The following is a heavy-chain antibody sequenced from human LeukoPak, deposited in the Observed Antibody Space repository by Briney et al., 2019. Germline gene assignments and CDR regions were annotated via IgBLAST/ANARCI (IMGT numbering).Heavy chain of an antibody. V-gene: IGHV4-39*01. CDR3: AVEYCSSTSCYDY. D-gene: IGHD2-2*01. CDR2: IYYSGST. Sequence: PSETLSLTCTVSGGSIGSSSYYWGWIRQPPGKGLEWIGSIYYSGSTYYNPSLKSRVTISVDTSKNQFSLKLSSVTAADTAVYYCAVEYCSSTSCYDYWGQGTLVTVSS. CDR1: GGSIGSSSYY. J-gene: IGHJ4*02.